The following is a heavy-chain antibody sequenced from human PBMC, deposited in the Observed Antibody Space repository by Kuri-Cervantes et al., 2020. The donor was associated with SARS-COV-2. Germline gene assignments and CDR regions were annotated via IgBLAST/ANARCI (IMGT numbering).Heavy chain of an antibody. J-gene: IGHJ6*02. CDR1: GFTFSSYG. CDR2: IWYDGSNK. CDR3: ARAGQYQLLYDTKEAYYYGMDV. V-gene: IGHV3-33*01. D-gene: IGHD2-2*02. Sequence: GESLKISCAASGFTFSSYGMHWVRQAPGKGLEWVAVIWYDGSNKYYADSVKGRFTIFRDNSKNTLYLQMNSLRAEDTAVYYCARAGQYQLLYDTKEAYYYGMDVWGQGTTVTVSS.